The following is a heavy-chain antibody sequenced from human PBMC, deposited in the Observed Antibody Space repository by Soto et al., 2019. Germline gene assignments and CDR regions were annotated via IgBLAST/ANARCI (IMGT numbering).Heavy chain of an antibody. CDR1: GGCISSGVYY. J-gene: IGHJ6*02. V-gene: IGHV4-31*03. Sequence: PSGTLSLTCTVSGGCISSGVYYWSWIRQHPGKGLEWIGYIYYSGSTYYNPSLKSRVTISVDTSKNQFSLKLSSVTAADTAVYYCARSAGEWELLRAYYYYGMDVWGQGTTVTVSS. CDR3: ARSAGEWELLRAYYYYGMDV. D-gene: IGHD1-26*01. CDR2: IYYSGST.